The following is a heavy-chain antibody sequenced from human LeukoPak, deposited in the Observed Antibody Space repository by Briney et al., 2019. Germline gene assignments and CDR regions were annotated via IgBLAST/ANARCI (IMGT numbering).Heavy chain of an antibody. Sequence: GGSLRLSCAASGFTVRSNYMSWVRQAPGKGLEWVSIIYSGGSTYYTDSVKGRFTISRDNSNKTLYLQMNSLRVEDTAVYYCARDEWELLRAYWGQGTLVTVSS. V-gene: IGHV3-66*02. D-gene: IGHD1-26*01. CDR3: ARDEWELLRAY. J-gene: IGHJ4*02. CDR1: GFTVRSNY. CDR2: IYSGGST.